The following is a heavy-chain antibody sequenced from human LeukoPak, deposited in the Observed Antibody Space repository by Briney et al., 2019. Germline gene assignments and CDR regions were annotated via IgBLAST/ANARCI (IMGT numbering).Heavy chain of an antibody. D-gene: IGHD6-19*01. CDR2: ISSNGGST. V-gene: IGHV3-64*02. CDR1: GLTFSSYT. CDR3: ASGALASGWHGLDY. Sequence: GGSLRLSCAASGLTFSSYTMHWVRQAPGKGLEYVSAISSNGGSTYYADSVKGRITISRDNSKSTLYLQMGSLRAEDMALYYCASGALASGWHGLDYWGQGTLVTVSS. J-gene: IGHJ4*02.